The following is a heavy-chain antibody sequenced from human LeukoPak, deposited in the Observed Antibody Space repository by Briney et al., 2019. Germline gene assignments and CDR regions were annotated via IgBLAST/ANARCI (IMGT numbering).Heavy chain of an antibody. CDR1: GFIFSSYC. Sequence: GGSLRLSCAASGFIFSSYCMTWVRQATGKGLEWVAEIIQDGGATYYVDSVKGRFTISRDNDKRSTYLQMNSLRAEDTAMYYCATSDFYHWGRGGVSPSDHWGQGTLVTVSS. J-gene: IGHJ4*02. D-gene: IGHD3-16*01. V-gene: IGHV3-7*01. CDR2: IIQDGGAT. CDR3: ATSDFYHWGRGGVSPSDH.